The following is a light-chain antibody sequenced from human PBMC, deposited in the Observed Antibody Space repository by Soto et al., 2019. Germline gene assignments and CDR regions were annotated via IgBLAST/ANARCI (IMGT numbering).Light chain of an antibody. J-gene: IGKJ1*01. V-gene: IGKV3-20*01. CDR1: QSFSRSY. CDR3: QQYGSAPAWT. CDR2: GAS. Sequence: EIVLTQSPGTLSLSPGERATLSCRASQSFSRSYLAWYQQKPGQAPRLLIYGASNRATGIPDRFSGSGSGTDFTLTISRLEPEDFAVYYCQQYGSAPAWTFGQGTKVEIK.